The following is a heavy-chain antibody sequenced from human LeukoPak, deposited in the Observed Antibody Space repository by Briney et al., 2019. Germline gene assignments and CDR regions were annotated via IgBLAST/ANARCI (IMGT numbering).Heavy chain of an antibody. Sequence: SETLSLTCAVYGGSFSGYYWSWIRQPPGKGLEWIGEINHGGSTNYNPSLKSRVTISVDTSKNQFSLKLSSVTAADTAVYYCARGGPKVVVAASRGYYFDYWGQGTLVTVSS. CDR1: GGSFSGYY. D-gene: IGHD2-15*01. J-gene: IGHJ4*02. CDR3: ARGGPKVVVAASRGYYFDY. V-gene: IGHV4-34*01. CDR2: INHGGST.